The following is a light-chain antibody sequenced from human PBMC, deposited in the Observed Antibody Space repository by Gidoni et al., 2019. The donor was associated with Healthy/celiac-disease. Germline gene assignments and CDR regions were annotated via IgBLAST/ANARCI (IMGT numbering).Light chain of an antibody. CDR3: QQSYNTPRT. CDR2: AAS. CDR1: QSISSY. V-gene: IGKV1-39*01. Sequence: DIQMTQSPPSLSASVGDRVTITCRASQSISSYLNWYQQKPGKAPKLLIYAASSFQSGVPSRFSGSGSGTDFTRTISSLQPEDFATYYCQQSYNTPRTFGQGTKVEIK. J-gene: IGKJ1*01.